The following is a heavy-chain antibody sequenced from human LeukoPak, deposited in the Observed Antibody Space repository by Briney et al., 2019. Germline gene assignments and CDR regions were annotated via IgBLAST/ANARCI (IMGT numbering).Heavy chain of an antibody. Sequence: GGSLRLSCAASGFTFSSYEMNWVRQAPGKGLEWVSYISSSGSTIYYADSVEGRFTISRDNAKNSLYLQMNSLRAEDTAVYYCARGEYCSSTSCYGSVDYWGQGTLVTVPS. CDR3: ARGEYCSSTSCYGSVDY. D-gene: IGHD2-2*01. CDR1: GFTFSSYE. J-gene: IGHJ4*02. CDR2: ISSSGSTI. V-gene: IGHV3-48*03.